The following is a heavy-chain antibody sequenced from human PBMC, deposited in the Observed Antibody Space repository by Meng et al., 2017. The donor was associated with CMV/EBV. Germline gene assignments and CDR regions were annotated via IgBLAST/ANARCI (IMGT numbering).Heavy chain of an antibody. D-gene: IGHD2-2*01. V-gene: IGHV1-18*01. CDR2: ISAYNGNT. Sequence: ASVKVSCKASGYTFTSYGISWVRQAPGQGLEWMGWISAYNGNTNYAQKLQGRVTMTTDTSTSTAYMELRSLRAEDTAVYYCARALDLDSGYCSSTSCYYYYYGMDVWGQGTTVTVSS. CDR1: GYTFTSYG. J-gene: IGHJ6*02. CDR3: ARALDLDSGYCSSTSCYYYYYGMDV.